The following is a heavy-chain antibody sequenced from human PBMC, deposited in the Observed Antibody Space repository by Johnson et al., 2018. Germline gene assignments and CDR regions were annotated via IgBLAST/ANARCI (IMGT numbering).Heavy chain of an antibody. Sequence: QVQLVQSGGGVVQPGRSLRLSCAASGFTFSSYGMHWVRQAPGKGLEWVAVISYEGSNKYSADPVRGRFTIPRDNSKTTPYLQMTSPRAEDTAVYSCAPGYRSSPNSEDFHHGGQGTRVTVSS. D-gene: IGHD6-6*01. CDR3: APGYRSSPNSEDFHH. V-gene: IGHV3-30*03. CDR2: ISYEGSNK. J-gene: IGHJ1*01. CDR1: GFTFSSYG.